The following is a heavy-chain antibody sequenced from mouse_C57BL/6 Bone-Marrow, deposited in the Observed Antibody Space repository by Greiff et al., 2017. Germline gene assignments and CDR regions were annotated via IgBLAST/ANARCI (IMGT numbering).Heavy chain of an antibody. CDR1: GYTFTSYW. D-gene: IGHD1-1*01. J-gene: IGHJ2*01. Sequence: VQLQQSGTVLARPGASVKMSCKTSGYTFTSYWMHWVKQRPGQGLEWIGAIYPGNSDTSYNQKFKGKAKLTAVTSASTAYMELSSLTKEDSAVYYCTRSHYYGSSYLYFDYWGQGTTLTVSS. CDR3: TRSHYYGSSYLYFDY. CDR2: IYPGNSDT. V-gene: IGHV1-5*01.